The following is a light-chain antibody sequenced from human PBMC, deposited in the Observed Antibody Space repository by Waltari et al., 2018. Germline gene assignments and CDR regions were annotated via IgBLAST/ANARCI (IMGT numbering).Light chain of an antibody. Sequence: QSALTQPASVSGSPGQSITISCTGTSSDVGSYNLVSWYQQHPGKAPKLMIYEGNKRPSGASNRFSGSKSGNTASLTISGLQAEDEADYYCCSYAGSSTFPYVFGTGTKVTVL. CDR3: CSYAGSSTFPYV. CDR2: EGN. J-gene: IGLJ1*01. CDR1: SSDVGSYNL. V-gene: IGLV2-23*03.